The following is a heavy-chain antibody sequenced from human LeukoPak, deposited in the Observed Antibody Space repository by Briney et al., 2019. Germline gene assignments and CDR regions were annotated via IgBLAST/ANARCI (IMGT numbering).Heavy chain of an antibody. CDR2: IKQDGSEK. CDR3: ARENSLMVRGEIGFDY. J-gene: IGHJ4*02. V-gene: IGHV3-7*01. Sequence: GGSLRLSCAASGFTFSSYWMSWVRQAPGKGLEWVANIKQDGSEKYYVDSVKGRFTISRDNAKNSLYLQMDSLRAEDTAVYYCARENSLMVRGEIGFDYWGQGTLVTVSS. CDR1: GFTFSSYW. D-gene: IGHD3-10*01.